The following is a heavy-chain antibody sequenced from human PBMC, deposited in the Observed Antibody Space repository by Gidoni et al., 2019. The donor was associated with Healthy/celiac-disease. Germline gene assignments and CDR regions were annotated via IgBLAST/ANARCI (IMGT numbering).Heavy chain of an antibody. CDR2: IKSKTDGGTT. J-gene: IGHJ3*02. D-gene: IGHD3-3*01. CDR3: TTFQEGPIFGVVIIAWSFDI. Sequence: EVQLVESGGGLVKPGGSLRLSCAASGFTFGNAWMNWVRQAPGKGLEWVGRIKSKTDGGTTDYAAPVKGRFTISRDDSKNTLYLQMNSLKTEDTAVYYCTTFQEGPIFGVVIIAWSFDIWGQGTMVTVSS. CDR1: GFTFGNAW. V-gene: IGHV3-15*07.